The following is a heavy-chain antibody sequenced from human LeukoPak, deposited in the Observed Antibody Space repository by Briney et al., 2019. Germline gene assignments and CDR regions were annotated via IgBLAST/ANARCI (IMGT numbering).Heavy chain of an antibody. CDR1: GGSISSSIYY. CDR3: ARDDSSGYYSEYFQH. Sequence: KPSETLSLTCIVSGGSISSSIYYWAWVRQPPGKGLEWIGTVFYNGATQYSPSLRSRVTISIDTSKNQFSLKLSSVTAADTAVYYCARDDSSGYYSEYFQHWGQGTLVTVSS. CDR2: VFYNGAT. D-gene: IGHD3-22*01. J-gene: IGHJ1*01. V-gene: IGHV4-39*07.